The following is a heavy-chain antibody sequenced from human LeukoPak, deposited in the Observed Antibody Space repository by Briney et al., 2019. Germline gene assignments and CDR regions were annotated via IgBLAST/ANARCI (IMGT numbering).Heavy chain of an antibody. Sequence: GGSLRLSCAASGFTFSSYAMSWVRQAPGKGLEWVSAISGSGGSTYYADSVKGRFTISRDNSKNTLYLQMNSLRAEDTAVYYCAKGQTSYSSSWYAGSKAGGFDYWGQGTLVTVSS. V-gene: IGHV3-23*01. J-gene: IGHJ4*02. CDR3: AKGQTSYSSSWYAGSKAGGFDY. CDR2: ISGSGGST. CDR1: GFTFSSYA. D-gene: IGHD6-13*01.